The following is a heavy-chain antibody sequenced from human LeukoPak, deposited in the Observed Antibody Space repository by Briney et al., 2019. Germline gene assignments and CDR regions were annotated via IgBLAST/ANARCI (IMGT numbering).Heavy chain of an antibody. V-gene: IGHV1-18*01. Sequence: ASVKVSCKASGYTFTSYGISWVRQAPGQGLEWMGWISAYNGNTNYAQKLQGRVTMTTDTSTSTAYMELRSLRSEDTAVYYCARDYFGSSPKWFDYWSQGTLVTVSS. J-gene: IGHJ4*02. CDR2: ISAYNGNT. D-gene: IGHD6-13*01. CDR1: GYTFTSYG. CDR3: ARDYFGSSPKWFDY.